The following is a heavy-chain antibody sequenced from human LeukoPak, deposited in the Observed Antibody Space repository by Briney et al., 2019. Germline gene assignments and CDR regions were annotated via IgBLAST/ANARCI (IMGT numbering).Heavy chain of an antibody. V-gene: IGHV3-74*01. Sequence: GGSLRLSCAASGFTFSSYWMHWVRHAPGKGLVWVSRINSDGSSTSYADSVKGRFTISRDNAKNTLYLQMNSLRAEDTAVYYCASDYRYSSSWYMDVWGKGTAVTISS. CDR2: INSDGSST. J-gene: IGHJ6*03. CDR1: GFTFSSYW. D-gene: IGHD6-13*01. CDR3: ASDYRYSSSWYMDV.